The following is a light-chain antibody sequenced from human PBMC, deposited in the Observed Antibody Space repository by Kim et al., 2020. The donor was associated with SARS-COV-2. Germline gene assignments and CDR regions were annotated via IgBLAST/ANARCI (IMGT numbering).Light chain of an antibody. CDR2: DVS. CDR1: TVDVVGKKY. CDR3: SSYTSSSTLGV. J-gene: IGLJ1*01. Sequence: QSSTKSCTTTTVDVVGKKYATCYHQNPGKAPKLMIYDVSNRPSGVSKRFSGSKSGNTASLTISGLQAEDEADYYCSSYTSSSTLGVFGTGTKVTVL. V-gene: IGLV2-14*03.